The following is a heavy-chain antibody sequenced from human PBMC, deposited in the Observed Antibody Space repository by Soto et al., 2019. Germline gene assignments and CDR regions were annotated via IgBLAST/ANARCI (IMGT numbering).Heavy chain of an antibody. J-gene: IGHJ6*02. V-gene: IGHV3-33*01. CDR3: AREEQWLTKNYYYGMDV. Sequence: GGSLRLSCAASGFTFSSYGMHWVRQAPGKGLEWVAVIWYDGSNKYYADSVKGRFTISRDNSKNTLYLQMNSLRAEDTAVYYCAREEQWLTKNYYYGMDVWGQGTTVTISS. CDR1: GFTFSSYG. CDR2: IWYDGSNK. D-gene: IGHD6-19*01.